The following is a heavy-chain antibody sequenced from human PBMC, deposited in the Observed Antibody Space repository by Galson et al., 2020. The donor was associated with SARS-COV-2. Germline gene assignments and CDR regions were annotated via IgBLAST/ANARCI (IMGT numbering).Heavy chain of an antibody. D-gene: IGHD6-6*01. V-gene: IGHV3-11*06. Sequence: SVKGRFSISRDNAKNSLYLQMNSLTTEDTGVYYCVREARGGSSQTLFDYWGQGTLVTVSS. J-gene: IGHJ4*02. CDR3: VREARGGSSQTLFDY.